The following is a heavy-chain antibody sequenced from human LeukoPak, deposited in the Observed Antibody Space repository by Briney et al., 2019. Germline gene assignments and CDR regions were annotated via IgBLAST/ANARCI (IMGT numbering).Heavy chain of an antibody. Sequence: GGSLRLSCLASKFTFNNYAMTWVRQAPGKGLEWVSAISGSGSTTYYADSVKGRFTISRDNSKNTLFLQMTSLRAEDTALYYCAKPAKTDYADYWGQGTLVTVSS. CDR3: AKPAKTDYADY. J-gene: IGHJ4*02. V-gene: IGHV3-23*01. CDR1: KFTFNNYA. CDR2: ISGSGSTT. D-gene: IGHD1-14*01.